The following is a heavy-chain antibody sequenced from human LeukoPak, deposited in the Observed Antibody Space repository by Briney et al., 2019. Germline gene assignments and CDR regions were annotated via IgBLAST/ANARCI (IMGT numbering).Heavy chain of an antibody. CDR3: ASSAYYDFWSGYYGAFDI. V-gene: IGHV4-39*01. Sequence: SETLSLTCTVSGGSISSSSYYWGWIRQPPGKGLEWIGSIYYSGSTYYNPSLKSRVTISVDTSKNQFSLKLSSVTAADTAVYYCASSAYYDFWSGYYGAFDIWGQGTMVTVSS. CDR1: GGSISSSSYY. CDR2: IYYSGST. J-gene: IGHJ3*02. D-gene: IGHD3-3*01.